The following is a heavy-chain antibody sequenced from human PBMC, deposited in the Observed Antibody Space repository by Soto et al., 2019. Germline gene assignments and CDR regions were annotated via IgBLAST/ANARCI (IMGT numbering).Heavy chain of an antibody. Sequence: GGSLRLSCAASGFTFSSYGMHWVRQAPGKGLEWVAVIWYDGSNKYYADSVKGRFTISRDNSKNTLYLQMNSLRAEDTAVYYCARDGITMVRGVILHYYMDVWGKGTTVTVSS. V-gene: IGHV3-33*01. CDR2: IWYDGSNK. CDR3: ARDGITMVRGVILHYYMDV. D-gene: IGHD3-10*01. CDR1: GFTFSSYG. J-gene: IGHJ6*03.